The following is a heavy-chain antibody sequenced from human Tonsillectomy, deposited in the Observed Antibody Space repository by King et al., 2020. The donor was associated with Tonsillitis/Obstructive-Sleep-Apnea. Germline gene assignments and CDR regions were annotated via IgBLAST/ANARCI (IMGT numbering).Heavy chain of an antibody. J-gene: IGHJ4*02. CDR2: ISSSGSTI. D-gene: IGHD5-18*01. V-gene: IGHV3-48*03. Sequence: QLVQSGGGLVQPGGSLRLSCAASGFTFSSYEMNWVRQAPGKGLEWVSYISSSGSTIYYADSVKGRFTISRDNANNSLYLQMNSLRAEDTAVYYCARDLGVQLWADDYWGQGPLVTVSS. CDR3: ARDLGVQLWADDY. CDR1: GFTFSSYE.